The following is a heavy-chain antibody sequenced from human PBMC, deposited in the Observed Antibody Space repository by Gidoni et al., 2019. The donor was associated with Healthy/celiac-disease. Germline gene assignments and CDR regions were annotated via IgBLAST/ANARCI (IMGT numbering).Heavy chain of an antibody. D-gene: IGHD1-26*01. CDR1: GLPFISYW. CDR2: INSDGSST. Sequence: EVQLVESGGGLVQPGGSLGLPCPALGLPFISYWMHWVRQAPGKVLVWVSRINSDGSSTSYADSVKGRFTISRDNAKNTLYLQMNSLRAEDTAVYYCAREWELPLNNWFDPWAQGTLVTVSS. J-gene: IGHJ5*02. CDR3: AREWELPLNNWFDP. V-gene: IGHV3-74*01.